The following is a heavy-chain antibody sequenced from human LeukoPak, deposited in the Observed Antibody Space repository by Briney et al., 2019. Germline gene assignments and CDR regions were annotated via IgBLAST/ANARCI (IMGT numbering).Heavy chain of an antibody. CDR1: GYTFTSYG. Sequence: ASVKVSCKASGYTFTSYGISWVRQAPGQGLEWMGWISAYNGNTNYAQKLQGRVTMTTDTSTSTAYMELRSLRSDDTAVYYCARDLGRGTGDYEIFDYWGQGTLVTVSS. D-gene: IGHD4-17*01. CDR2: ISAYNGNT. V-gene: IGHV1-18*01. J-gene: IGHJ4*02. CDR3: ARDLGRGTGDYEIFDY.